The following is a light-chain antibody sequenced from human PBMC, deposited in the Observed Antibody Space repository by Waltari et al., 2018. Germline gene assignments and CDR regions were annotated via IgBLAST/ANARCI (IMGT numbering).Light chain of an antibody. Sequence: SYELTQTPSVSVSPGQTARITCSGHELPRKYAYWFQQKSGQAPRLVLYEDTKRPSGTPERFSGSSSGTVATWTITGAQVDDEADYYCYSSDSTGLRVFGGGTTVVVL. CDR2: EDT. J-gene: IGLJ1*01. CDR1: ELPRKY. V-gene: IGLV3-10*01. CDR3: YSSDSTGLRV.